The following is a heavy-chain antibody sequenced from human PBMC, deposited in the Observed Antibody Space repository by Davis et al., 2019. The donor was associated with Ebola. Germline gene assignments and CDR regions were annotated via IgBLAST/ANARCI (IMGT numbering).Heavy chain of an antibody. D-gene: IGHD5-18*01. Sequence: MPSETLSLTCALYAGSFSGYYWSCIRHPPGKGLEWIGEVNHSGSTNYNPSLKSRVTIAVDTSKNQFSLKLSSVTAADTAVYYCARSGGWIQLWFGYWGQGTLVTVSS. CDR1: AGSFSGYY. CDR3: ARSGGWIQLWFGY. J-gene: IGHJ4*02. V-gene: IGHV4-34*01. CDR2: VNHSGST.